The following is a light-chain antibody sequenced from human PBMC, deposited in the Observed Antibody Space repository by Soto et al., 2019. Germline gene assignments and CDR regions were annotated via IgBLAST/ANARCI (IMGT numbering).Light chain of an antibody. CDR2: GAS. CDR3: LQDYYYPFT. Sequence: AIQMTQSPSSLSASVGVRVTITCRARQGIRNDLGWYQQKPGKAPKLLIYGASSLQSGVPSRVSGSGSGTDFTLTIISLQPEDFATYYCLQDYYYPFTFGPGTKVDIK. V-gene: IGKV1-6*01. J-gene: IGKJ3*01. CDR1: QGIRND.